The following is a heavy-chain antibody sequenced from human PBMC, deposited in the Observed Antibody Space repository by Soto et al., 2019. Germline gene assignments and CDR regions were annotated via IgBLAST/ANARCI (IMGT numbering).Heavy chain of an antibody. CDR2: VYYNENT. CDR3: ARRERYYGSPGWFDP. Sequence: TLSLTCSVSGASINNFAYYWGWIRQPPGKGLEWIGTVYYNENTYYNPSLKSRVAISVDTAKNQFSLNLRSVTAADTAIYFCARRERYYGSPGWFDPWGQGTLVTVSS. V-gene: IGHV4-39*01. J-gene: IGHJ5*01. CDR1: GASINNFAYY. D-gene: IGHD3-10*01.